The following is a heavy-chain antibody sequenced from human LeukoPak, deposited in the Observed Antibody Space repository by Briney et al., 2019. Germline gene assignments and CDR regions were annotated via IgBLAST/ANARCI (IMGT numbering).Heavy chain of an antibody. CDR2: TYYRSKLYN. CDR3: ARDLGILTGYYTPYFDY. V-gene: IGHV6-1*01. J-gene: IGHJ4*02. Sequence: PSQTLSLTCAISGDSVSSNSAAWHWIRQSPSRGLEWLGRTYYRSKLYNDYAVSVKIRITINPDTSKHQFSLQLNSVTPEDTAVYYCARDLGILTGYYTPYFDYWGQGTLVTVSS. D-gene: IGHD3-9*01. CDR1: GDSVSSNSAA.